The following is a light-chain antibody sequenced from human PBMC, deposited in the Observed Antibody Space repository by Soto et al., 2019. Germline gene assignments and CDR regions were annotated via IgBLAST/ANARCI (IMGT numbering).Light chain of an antibody. V-gene: IGLV2-14*01. J-gene: IGLJ1*01. CDR2: DVT. Sequence: QSALTQPASVSGSPGQSITISCTGTSNYVGGYNFVSWYQQHPDKAPKLMIYDVTNRPSGVSNRFSGSKSGNTASLTISGLQAEDEADYYCSSYTSISTYVFGTGTKVTVL. CDR1: SNYVGGYNF. CDR3: SSYTSISTYV.